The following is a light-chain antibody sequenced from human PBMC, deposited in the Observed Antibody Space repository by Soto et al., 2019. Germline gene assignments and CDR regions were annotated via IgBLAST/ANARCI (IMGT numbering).Light chain of an antibody. V-gene: IGKV3D-20*01. CDR1: ADVSSSY. CDR3: QQYGSSPIT. CDR2: DAS. Sequence: EILLTQLPATPSSPPGEGTTLPLAASADVSSSYVAWYQEKYGLGPRXXIHDASSRATGIPDRFSGSKSGTDVTITIRRLEPEDAGVYYCQQYGSSPITFGQGTRLEIK. J-gene: IGKJ5*01.